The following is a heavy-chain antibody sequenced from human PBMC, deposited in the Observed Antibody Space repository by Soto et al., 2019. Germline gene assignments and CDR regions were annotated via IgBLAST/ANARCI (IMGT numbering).Heavy chain of an antibody. CDR2: ISSSSSTI. J-gene: IGHJ6*02. V-gene: IGHV3-48*02. D-gene: IGHD1-26*01. CDR1: GFTFSSYS. Sequence: GGSLRLSCAASGFTFSSYSMNWVRQAPGKGLEWVSYISSSSSTIYYADSVKGRFTISRDNAKNSLYLQMNSLRDEDTAVYYCAGAPVGATPGEAIYYYYYGMDVWGQGTTVTVSS. CDR3: AGAPVGATPGEAIYYYYYGMDV.